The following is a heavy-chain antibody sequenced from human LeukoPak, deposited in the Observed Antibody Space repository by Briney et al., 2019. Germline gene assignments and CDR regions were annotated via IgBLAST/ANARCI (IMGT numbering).Heavy chain of an antibody. CDR2: IYYSGST. Sequence: SETLSLTCTVAGGSISSYYWSWIRQPPGKGLEWIGYIYYSGSTNYNPSLKSRVTISVDTSKNQFSLKLSSVTAADTAVYYCARLRCGEFSFYFDYWGQGTLVTVSS. CDR3: ARLRCGEFSFYFDY. J-gene: IGHJ4*02. V-gene: IGHV4-59*01. CDR1: GGSISSYY. D-gene: IGHD3-16*02.